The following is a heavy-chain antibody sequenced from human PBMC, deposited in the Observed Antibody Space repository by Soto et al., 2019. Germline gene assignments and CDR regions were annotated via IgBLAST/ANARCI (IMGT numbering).Heavy chain of an antibody. V-gene: IGHV1-3*05. CDR1: GYPFSNYA. D-gene: IGHD2-2*01. CDR3: ATSTYCSSSTGYQGYGMDV. Sequence: QVQLVQSGAEEKKPGASVKVSCKASGYPFSNYAMHWVRQAPGQGLEWMGWINAGNGNSKYSQKFQGRVTITRDTSANTAYMELDSLRSEDTSVYYCATSTYCSSSTGYQGYGMDVWGQGTTVTVSS. CDR2: INAGNGNS. J-gene: IGHJ6*02.